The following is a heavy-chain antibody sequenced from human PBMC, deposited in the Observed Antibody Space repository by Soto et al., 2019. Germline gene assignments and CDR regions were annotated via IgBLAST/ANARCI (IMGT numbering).Heavy chain of an antibody. CDR1: GGSVRSGNHF. D-gene: IGHD2-2*01. CDR3: ARGGEPLGCYGLDV. V-gene: IGHV4-61*01. CDR2: MYYTGVT. J-gene: IGHJ6*02. Sequence: QVQLQESGPGLLKASETLSLTCSVSGGSVRSGNHFWNWLRQPPGRGLEWLGYMYYTGVTNHNPSLQSRVSMSVVTTKSQFALNLTSLTGADAAVYYCARGGEPLGCYGLDVWGQETTVTVSS.